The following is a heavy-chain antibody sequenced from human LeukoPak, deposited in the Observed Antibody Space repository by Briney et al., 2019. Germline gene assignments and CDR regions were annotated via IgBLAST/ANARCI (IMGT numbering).Heavy chain of an antibody. D-gene: IGHD3-22*01. V-gene: IGHV3-23*01. CDR3: AKVGYYYDSSGYSLYFQH. Sequence: GGPLRLSCAASGFTFSSYAMSWVRQAPGKGLEWVSAISGSGGSTYYADSVKGRFTISRDNSKNTLYLQMNSLRAEDTAVYYCAKVGYYYDSSGYSLYFQHWGQGTLVTVSS. CDR2: ISGSGGST. J-gene: IGHJ1*01. CDR1: GFTFSSYA.